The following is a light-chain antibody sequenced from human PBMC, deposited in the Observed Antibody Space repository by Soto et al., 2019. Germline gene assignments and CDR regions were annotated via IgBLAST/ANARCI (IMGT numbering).Light chain of an antibody. Sequence: QSVLSQPPSVSAAPGQKVTISCSGTYSNIGNNFVSWYQQLPGTAPKLLIYANNKRPSGIPERFSGSKPGTSATLGISGLQTGDEGDYFCASWNYSVTAFVFVGGTKVTVL. CDR2: ANN. CDR1: YSNIGNNF. J-gene: IGLJ3*02. V-gene: IGLV1-51*01. CDR3: ASWNYSVTAFV.